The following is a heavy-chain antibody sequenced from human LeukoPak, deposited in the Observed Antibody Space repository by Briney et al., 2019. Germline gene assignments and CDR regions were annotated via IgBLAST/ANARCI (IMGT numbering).Heavy chain of an antibody. CDR3: ARTQPSIAARHSYYYYGMDV. Sequence: PGGSLRLSCAASGFTFSSHWMHWVRQAPGKGLVWVAVIWYDGSNKYYADSVKGRFTISRDNSKNTLYLQMNSLRAEDTAVYYCARTQPSIAARHSYYYYGMDVWGQGTTVTVSS. D-gene: IGHD6-6*01. CDR1: GFTFSSHW. J-gene: IGHJ6*02. CDR2: IWYDGSNK. V-gene: IGHV3-33*08.